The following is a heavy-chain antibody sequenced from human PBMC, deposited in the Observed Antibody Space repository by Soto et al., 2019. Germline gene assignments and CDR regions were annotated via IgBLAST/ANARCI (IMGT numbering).Heavy chain of an antibody. CDR3: ARDLSPLLSHKYYYYYLEV. CDR2: IGSSGLSV. D-gene: IGHD2-15*01. J-gene: IGHJ6*03. V-gene: IGHV3-11*01. CDR1: GCPFSDYQ. Sequence: QVHLVESGGGLVKPGGSLRLSCAASGCPFSDYQMSWIRQAPGKGLECVSYIGSSGLSVYYEDSVKGRFTISRDNANNSLYRERNSLRSEYLAVYYCARDLSPLLSHKYYYYYLEVCGKGMTV.